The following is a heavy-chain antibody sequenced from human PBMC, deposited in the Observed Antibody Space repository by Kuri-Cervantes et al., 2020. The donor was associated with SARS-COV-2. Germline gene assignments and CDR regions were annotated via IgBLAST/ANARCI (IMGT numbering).Heavy chain of an antibody. J-gene: IGHJ4*02. CDR3: ARDNVLYSGSGFDL. V-gene: IGHV4-59*01. CDR1: GGSISSFY. D-gene: IGHD1-26*01. Sequence: ESLKISCPVSGGSISSFYWSWIRQPPGKGLEWIGYFYHSGITNYDPSLKSRVTISGDTSKNQLSLKLTSVTAADTAVYYCARDNVLYSGSGFDLWGQGTLVTVSS. CDR2: FYHSGIT.